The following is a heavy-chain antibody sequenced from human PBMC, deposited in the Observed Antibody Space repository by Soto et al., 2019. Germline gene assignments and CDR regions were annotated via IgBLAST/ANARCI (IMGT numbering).Heavy chain of an antibody. CDR2: IYYSGST. J-gene: IGHJ4*02. Sequence: SETLSLTCTVSGGSISSSSYYWGWIRQPPGKGLEWIGSIYYSGSTYYNPSLKSRVTISVDTSKNQFSLKLSSVTAADTAVYYRARHQRYGSGRGYFDYWGQGTLVTVSS. V-gene: IGHV4-39*01. CDR1: GGSISSSSYY. CDR3: ARHQRYGSGRGYFDY. D-gene: IGHD3-10*01.